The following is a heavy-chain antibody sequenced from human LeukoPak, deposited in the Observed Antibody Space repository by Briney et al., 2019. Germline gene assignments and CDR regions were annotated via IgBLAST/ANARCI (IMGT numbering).Heavy chain of an antibody. CDR1: GYTFTSYD. CDR3: ARVNYDILTGYYYFDY. D-gene: IGHD3-9*01. V-gene: IGHV1-8*01. J-gene: IGHJ4*02. Sequence: ASVKVSCKASGYTFTSYDINWVRQATGQGLEWMGWMNPNSGNTGYAQKFQGRVTMTRNTSISTAYMELSSLRSEDTAVYYCARVNYDILTGYYYFDYWGQGTLVTVSS. CDR2: MNPNSGNT.